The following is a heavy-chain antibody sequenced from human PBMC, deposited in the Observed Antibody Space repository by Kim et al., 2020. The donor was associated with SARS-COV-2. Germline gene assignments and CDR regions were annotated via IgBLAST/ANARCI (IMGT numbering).Heavy chain of an antibody. CDR2: ISWNSGSI. Sequence: GGSLRLSCAASGFTFDHYAMHWVRQAPGKGLEWVSGISWNSGSIGYADSVKGRFTISRDNAKNSLYLQMNSLRAEDTALYYCAKDRKPTHYYDSSGYWDYWGQGTLVTVSS. J-gene: IGHJ4*02. D-gene: IGHD3-22*01. V-gene: IGHV3-9*01. CDR1: GFTFDHYA. CDR3: AKDRKPTHYYDSSGYWDY.